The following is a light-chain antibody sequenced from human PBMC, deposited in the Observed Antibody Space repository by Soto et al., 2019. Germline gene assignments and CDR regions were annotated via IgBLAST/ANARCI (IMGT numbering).Light chain of an antibody. J-gene: IGKJ4*01. V-gene: IGKV3D-15*01. Sequence: EIVMTQSPVTLSVSPGERATLSCRASQSVSDNLAWYQQKPGQAPRLLFYGASTRATDIPVRFSGSGSGTEFTLTISSLQYEDFAVYYCQQYNNWPLTFGAGTKVDIK. CDR1: QSVSDN. CDR2: GAS. CDR3: QQYNNWPLT.